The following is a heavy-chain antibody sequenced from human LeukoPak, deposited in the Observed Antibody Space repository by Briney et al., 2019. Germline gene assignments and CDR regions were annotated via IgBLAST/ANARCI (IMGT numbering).Heavy chain of an antibody. V-gene: IGHV4-38-2*02. CDR3: ARDLVYYCDSSGYYYVYYYYYMDV. D-gene: IGHD3-22*01. CDR2: IYHSGST. Sequence: SETLSLTCTVSGYSISSGYYWGWIRQPPGKGLEWIGSIYHSGSTYYNPSLKSRVTISVDTSKNQFSLKLSSVTAADTAVYYCARDLVYYCDSSGYYYVYYYYYMDVWGKGTTVTVSS. J-gene: IGHJ6*03. CDR1: GYSISSGYY.